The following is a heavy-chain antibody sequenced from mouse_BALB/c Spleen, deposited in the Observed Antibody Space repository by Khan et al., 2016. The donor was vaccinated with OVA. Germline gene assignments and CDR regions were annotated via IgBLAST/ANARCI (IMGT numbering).Heavy chain of an antibody. Sequence: AQLQQSGPELIKPGASVKMSCKASGYTFTNYVIHWVKQKPGQGLEWIGYINPYNDGTRYNEKFKGKATLTSDKSSSTAYMELSSLTSEDSAVYYCAREASNWDFSFGYWGQGTLVTVSA. V-gene: IGHV1S136*01. CDR3: AREASNWDFSFGY. D-gene: IGHD4-1*01. CDR2: INPYNDGT. CDR1: GYTFTNYV. J-gene: IGHJ3*01.